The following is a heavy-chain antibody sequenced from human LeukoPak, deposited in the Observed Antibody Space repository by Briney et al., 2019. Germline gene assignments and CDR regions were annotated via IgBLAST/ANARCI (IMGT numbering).Heavy chain of an antibody. V-gene: IGHV3-64*01. CDR1: GFTFSSYA. CDR2: ISSNGGST. J-gene: IGHJ4*02. CDR3: ARARPFDY. Sequence: PGGSLRLSCAASGFTFSSYAMPWVRQAPGKGLEYVSAISSNGGSTYYANSVKGRFTISRDNSKNTLYLQMGSLRAEDMAVYYCARARPFDYWGQGTLVTVSS.